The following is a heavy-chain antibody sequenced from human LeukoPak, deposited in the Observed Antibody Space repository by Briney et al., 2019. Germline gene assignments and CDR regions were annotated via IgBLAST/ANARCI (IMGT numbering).Heavy chain of an antibody. CDR3: VAIGLYSSSWSHYFDY. CDR2: IIPIFGTA. J-gene: IGHJ4*02. Sequence: SVKVSCKASGGTFSSYAISWVRQAPGQGLEWMGRIIPIFGTANYAQKFQGRVTMTEDTSTDTAYMELSSLRSEDTAVYYCVAIGLYSSSWSHYFDYWGQGTLVTVSS. CDR1: GGTFSSYA. V-gene: IGHV1-69*06. D-gene: IGHD6-13*01.